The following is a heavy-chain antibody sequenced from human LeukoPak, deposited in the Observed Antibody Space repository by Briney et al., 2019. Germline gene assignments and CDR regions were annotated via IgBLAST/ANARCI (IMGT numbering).Heavy chain of an antibody. Sequence: GGSLRLSCAASGFTFSSYWMSWVRQAPGKGLEWVANIKQDGSEKYYVDSVKGRFTISRDNAKNSLYLQMNSLRAEDTAVYYCARGYYDSSGYVAREVGGWVYWGQGTLVTVSS. CDR2: IKQDGSEK. CDR3: ARGYYDSSGYVAREVGGWVY. J-gene: IGHJ4*02. CDR1: GFTFSSYW. D-gene: IGHD3-22*01. V-gene: IGHV3-7*03.